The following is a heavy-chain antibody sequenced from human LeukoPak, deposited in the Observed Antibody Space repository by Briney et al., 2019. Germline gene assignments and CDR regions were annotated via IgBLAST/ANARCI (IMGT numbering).Heavy chain of an antibody. CDR1: GGSISSYY. V-gene: IGHV4-59*01. CDR3: ARDSGPFDY. CDR2: IYYSGST. J-gene: IGHJ4*02. Sequence: SETLSLTCTVSGGSISSYYWSWIRQPPGKGLEWIGYIYYSGSTNYNPPLKSRVTISVDTSKNQFSLKLSSVTAADTAVYYCARDSGPFDYWGQGTLVTVSS. D-gene: IGHD2-15*01.